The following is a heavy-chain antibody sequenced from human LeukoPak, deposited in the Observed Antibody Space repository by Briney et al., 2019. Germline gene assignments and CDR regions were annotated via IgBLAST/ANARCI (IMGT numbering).Heavy chain of an antibody. CDR3: ARDLGIGVAAFDY. CDR2: ISGNGGST. CDR1: GFTFSSYA. Sequence: GGSLRPSCAASGFTFSSYAMHWVRQAPGKGLEYVSAISGNGGSTYYANSVKGRFTISRDNSKNTLYLQMGSLRAEDMAVYYCARDLGIGVAAFDYWGQGTLVTVSS. J-gene: IGHJ4*02. V-gene: IGHV3-64*01. D-gene: IGHD1-26*01.